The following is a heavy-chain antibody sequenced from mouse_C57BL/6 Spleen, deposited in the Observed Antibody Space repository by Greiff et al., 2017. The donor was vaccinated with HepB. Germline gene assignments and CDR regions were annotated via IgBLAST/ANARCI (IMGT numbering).Heavy chain of an antibody. CDR3: AIGAQAPGAMDD. V-gene: IGHV1-74*01. D-gene: IGHD3-2*02. CDR2: IHPSDSDT. CDR1: GYTFTSYW. J-gene: IGHJ4*01. Sequence: VQLQQPGAELVKPGASVKVSCKASGYTFTSYWMHWVKQRPGQGLEWIGRIHPSDSDTNYNQKFKGKATLTVDKSSSTAYMQLSSLTSEDAAVYYWAIGAQAPGAMDDWGQGTSVTVSS.